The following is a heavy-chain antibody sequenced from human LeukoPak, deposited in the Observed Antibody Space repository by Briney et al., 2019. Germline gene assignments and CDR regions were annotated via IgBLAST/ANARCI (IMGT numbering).Heavy chain of an antibody. CDR2: IYYSGST. D-gene: IGHD5-18*01. CDR1: GGSISSSSYY. J-gene: IGHJ4*02. CDR3: ARDRGYSYFDY. Sequence: SETLSLTCTVSGGSISSSSYYWGWIRQPPGKGLEWIGSIYYSGSTYYNPSLKSRVTISVDTSKNQFSLKLSSVTAADTAVYYCARDRGYSYFDYWGQGTLVTVSS. V-gene: IGHV4-39*07.